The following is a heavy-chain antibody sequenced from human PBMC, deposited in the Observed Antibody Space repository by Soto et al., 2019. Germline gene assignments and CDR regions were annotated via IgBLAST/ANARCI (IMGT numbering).Heavy chain of an antibody. D-gene: IGHD3-16*02. Sequence: SETLSLTCTVSGGSISSSSYYWGWIRQPPGKGLEWIGSIYYSGSTYYNPSLKSRVTISVDTSKNQFSLKLSSVTAADTAVYYCARRVYVWGSYRYSGGAFDIWGQGTMVTVSS. J-gene: IGHJ3*02. CDR3: ARRVYVWGSYRYSGGAFDI. CDR2: IYYSGST. V-gene: IGHV4-39*01. CDR1: GGSISSSSYY.